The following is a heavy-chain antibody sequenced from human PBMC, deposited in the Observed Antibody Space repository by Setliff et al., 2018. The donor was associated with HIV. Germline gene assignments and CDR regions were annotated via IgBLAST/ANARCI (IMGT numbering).Heavy chain of an antibody. Sequence: SETLSLTCTVSGDSTSSGGYYWSWIRQHPGKGLEWIGYIFYSGTTYYNPSLKSRVTISVDTSKNQSSLKLTSVTAADTAVYYCARGTYTSRRGAFDIWGQGTMVTVSS. CDR2: IFYSGTT. CDR3: ARGTYTSRRGAFDI. D-gene: IGHD1-1*01. CDR1: GDSTSSGGYY. J-gene: IGHJ3*02. V-gene: IGHV4-31*03.